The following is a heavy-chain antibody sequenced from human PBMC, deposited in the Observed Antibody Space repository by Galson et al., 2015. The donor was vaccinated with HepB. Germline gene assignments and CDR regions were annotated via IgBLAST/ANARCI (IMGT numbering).Heavy chain of an antibody. J-gene: IGHJ4*02. CDR1: GFTDNIPN. CDR2: ISPDGNPV. CDR3: ARDFKWNYDY. V-gene: IGHV3-30*17. D-gene: IGHD1-26*01. Sequence: PLGQYSLDHGFTDNIPNMLGAAEAQLEDLGAGRIISPDGNPVYFADSVRGRFTISRDNSKSTLFLQVDSLRPEDTAVYYCARDFKWNYDYWGQGTLVTVSS.